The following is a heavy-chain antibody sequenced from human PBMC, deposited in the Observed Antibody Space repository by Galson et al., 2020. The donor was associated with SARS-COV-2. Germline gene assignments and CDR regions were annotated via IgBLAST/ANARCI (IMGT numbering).Heavy chain of an antibody. CDR3: ARTHIADRTWIGNSFDP. J-gene: IGHJ5*02. CDR1: GFTFTSHY. CDR2: IHPSGGST. Sequence: GESLKISCKASGFTFTSHYIHWVRQAPGQDFEWMGIIHPSGGSTTNAQKFRGRLMMTWDTSTNTIYMELRSLRSEDTAVYYCARTHIADRTWIGNSFDPWGQGTLVTVSS. V-gene: IGHV1-46*01. D-gene: IGHD5-12*01.